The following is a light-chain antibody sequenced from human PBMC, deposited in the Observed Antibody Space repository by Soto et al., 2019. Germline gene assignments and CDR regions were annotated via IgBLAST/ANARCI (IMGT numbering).Light chain of an antibody. J-gene: IGLJ1*01. V-gene: IGLV2-14*01. Sequence: QSVLTQPASVSGSPGQSITISCTGTSSDVGGYNYVSWYQQHPGKAPKLMIYDVSDRPSGVSNRFSGSKSGNTASLTISGLQAEDEADYYCSSSTNRGTLDIFGTGTKVTV. CDR2: DVS. CDR1: SSDVGGYNY. CDR3: SSSTNRGTLDI.